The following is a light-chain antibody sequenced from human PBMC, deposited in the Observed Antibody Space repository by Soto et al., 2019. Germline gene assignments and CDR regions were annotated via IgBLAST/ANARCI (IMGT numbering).Light chain of an antibody. CDR3: SSYASSSTVI. J-gene: IGLJ2*01. CDR2: GVS. V-gene: IGLV2-14*01. Sequence: QSVLTQPASVSGSPGQSITISCTGTSSDVGAYNYVSWYQQHPVKAPKLMIYGVSSRPSGISNRFSGSKSGNTASLTISGVQAEDEADYYCSSYASSSTVIFGGGTKLTVL. CDR1: SSDVGAYNY.